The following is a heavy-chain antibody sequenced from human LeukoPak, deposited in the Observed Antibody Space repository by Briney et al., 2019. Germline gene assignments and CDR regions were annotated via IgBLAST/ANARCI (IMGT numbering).Heavy chain of an antibody. Sequence: GASVKVSCKASGYTFTDYYIHWVRQAPGQGPEWMGVINPNSGGTNYAQKFQGRITVTMDTSISTASMELRRLRSDDTAVYYCARDHRSRGIITPLFYWGQGTLVTVSS. CDR3: ARDHRSRGIITPLFY. CDR2: INPNSGGT. D-gene: IGHD3-10*01. V-gene: IGHV1-2*02. CDR1: GYTFTDYY. J-gene: IGHJ4*02.